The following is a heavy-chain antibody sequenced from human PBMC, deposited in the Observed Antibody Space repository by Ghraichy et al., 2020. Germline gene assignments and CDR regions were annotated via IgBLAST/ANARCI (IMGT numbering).Heavy chain of an antibody. Sequence: GGTLRLSCAASGLTFSSYWMRWVRQAPGKGLKWVANIKQDGSEKHYVDSVKGRFTISRDNAKNSLYLQMNSLRAEDTAVYYCARDEGTQFGFDYWGQGTLVTVSS. V-gene: IGHV3-7*01. CDR1: GLTFSSYW. CDR2: IKQDGSEK. CDR3: ARDEGTQFGFDY. J-gene: IGHJ4*02. D-gene: IGHD3-10*01.